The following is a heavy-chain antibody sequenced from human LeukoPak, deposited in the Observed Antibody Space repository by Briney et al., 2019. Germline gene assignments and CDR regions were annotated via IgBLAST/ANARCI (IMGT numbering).Heavy chain of an antibody. J-gene: IGHJ4*02. CDR2: IYYSGST. V-gene: IGHV4-59*08. CDR3: ARQRYDFWSGYPRRNFDY. CDR1: GGSISSYY. Sequence: PSETLSLTCTVSGGSISSYYWSWIRQPPGKGLEWIGYIYYSGSTNYNPSLKSRVTISVDTSKNQFSLKLSSVTAADTAVYYCARQRYDFWSGYPRRNFDYWGQGTLVTVSS. D-gene: IGHD3-3*01.